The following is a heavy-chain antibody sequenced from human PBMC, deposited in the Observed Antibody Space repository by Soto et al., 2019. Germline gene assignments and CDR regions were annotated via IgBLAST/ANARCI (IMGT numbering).Heavy chain of an antibody. CDR2: IYHSGST. V-gene: IGHV4-30-2*01. CDR1: GGSISSGGYS. D-gene: IGHD6-19*01. J-gene: IGHJ4*02. Sequence: SETLSLTCTVSGGSISSGGYSWSWIRQPPGKGLEWIGYIYHSGSTYYNPSLKSRVTISVDRSKNQFSLKLSSVTAADTAVYYCARWEGSGGDFDYWGQGTLVTVSS. CDR3: ARWEGSGGDFDY.